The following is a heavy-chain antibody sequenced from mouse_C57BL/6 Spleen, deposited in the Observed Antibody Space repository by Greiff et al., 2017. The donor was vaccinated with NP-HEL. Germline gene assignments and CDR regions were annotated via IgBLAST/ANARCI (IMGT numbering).Heavy chain of an antibody. CDR1: GYTFTSYW. CDR3: TRRDPDYYGSSYDPFAY. V-gene: IGHV1-5*01. Sequence: VQLKQSGTVLARPGASVKMSCKTSGYTFTSYWMHWVKQRPGQGLEWKGAIYPGNSDTSYNQKFKGKAKLTAVTSASTAYMELSSLTNEDSAVYYCTRRDPDYYGSSYDPFAYWGQGTLVTVSA. CDR2: IYPGNSDT. J-gene: IGHJ3*01. D-gene: IGHD1-1*01.